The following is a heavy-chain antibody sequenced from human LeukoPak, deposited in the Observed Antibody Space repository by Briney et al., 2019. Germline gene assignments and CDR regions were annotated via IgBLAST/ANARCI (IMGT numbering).Heavy chain of an antibody. CDR3: TRMTTGHDY. J-gene: IGHJ4*02. V-gene: IGHV4-34*01. Sequence: SETLTLTCAVSGVSFDDYYWSWVPQTPGKGLEWIGEINHSGYTNDNPSLKSRVTLSIDTSRKQFSLNLRSVTVADAGTYYCTRMTTGHDYWGQGTLVTVSS. D-gene: IGHD4-17*01. CDR1: GVSFDDYY. CDR2: INHSGYT.